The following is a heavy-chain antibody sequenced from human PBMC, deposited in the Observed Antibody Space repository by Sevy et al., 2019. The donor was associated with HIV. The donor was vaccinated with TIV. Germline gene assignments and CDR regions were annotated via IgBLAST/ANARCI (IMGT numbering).Heavy chain of an antibody. CDR3: ARELPPSATTVAHFDC. CDR1: GFTFSSYE. CDR2: ISNSGTTI. D-gene: IGHD4-17*01. Sequence: GWSLRLSCAASGFTFSSYEMNWVRQAPGKGLEWVSYISNSGTTISYSDSVKGRFTISRDNARNSLYLQMNSLRAEDTAVYDCARELPPSATTVAHFDCWGQGTLVTVSS. J-gene: IGHJ4*02. V-gene: IGHV3-48*03.